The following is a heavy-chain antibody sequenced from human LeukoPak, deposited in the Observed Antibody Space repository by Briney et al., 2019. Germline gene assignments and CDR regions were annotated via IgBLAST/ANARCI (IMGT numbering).Heavy chain of an antibody. CDR1: GFTFSSYS. Sequence: GGSLRLSCAASGFTFSSYSMNWVRQAPGKGLEWVSSISSSSSYIYYADSVKGRFTISRDNAKNSLYLQMNSLRAEDTAVYYCARVAAAGYYYYYGMDVWGQGTTVTVSS. J-gene: IGHJ6*02. D-gene: IGHD6-13*01. V-gene: IGHV3-21*01. CDR3: ARVAAAGYYYYYGMDV. CDR2: ISSSSSYI.